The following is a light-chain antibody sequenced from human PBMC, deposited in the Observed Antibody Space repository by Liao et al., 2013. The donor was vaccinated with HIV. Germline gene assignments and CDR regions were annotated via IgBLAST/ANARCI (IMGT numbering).Light chain of an antibody. CDR3: QAWDSRTMV. Sequence: SYELTQPPSVSVSPGQTARITCSGDALPKQYAYWYQQKPGQAPVLLIYKDSERPSGIPERFSGSNSGNTATLTISGTQAMDEAEYYCQAWDSRTMVFGGGTKLTVL. J-gene: IGLJ2*01. CDR1: ALPKQY. V-gene: IGLV3-25*02. CDR2: KDS.